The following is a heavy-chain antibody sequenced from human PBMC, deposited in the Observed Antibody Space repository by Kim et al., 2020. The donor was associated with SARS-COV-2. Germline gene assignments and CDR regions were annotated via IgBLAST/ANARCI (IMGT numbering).Heavy chain of an antibody. CDR1: GYTFTSYA. D-gene: IGHD3-3*01. CDR3: ARGGWEYGTGSGYYLWY. CDR2: INTNTGNP. V-gene: IGHV7-4-1*02. Sequence: ASVKVSCKASGYTFTSYAMSWVRQAPGQGLEWMGWINTNTGNPTYAQRFTGRVAFSSDTSVSTAYLEISSLKSEDTAVYYCARGGWEYGTGSGYYLWY. J-gene: IGHJ2*01.